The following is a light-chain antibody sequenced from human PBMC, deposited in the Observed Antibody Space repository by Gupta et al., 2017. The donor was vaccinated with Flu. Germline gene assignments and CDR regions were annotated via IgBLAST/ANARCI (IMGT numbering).Light chain of an antibody. J-gene: IGLJ3*02. V-gene: IGLV3-1*01. CDR2: QGI. CDR3: QAWGSNNVV. CDR1: KLGYKY. Sequence: SHDLTQPPPLSVSPGQTSPTPCPGDKLGYKYSSWYQQKPGQSPLLVIYQGIKRPSGIPGRFSGSNSGNAATLTIGGTQAVEEADYYCQAWGSNNVVFGGGTKLTVL.